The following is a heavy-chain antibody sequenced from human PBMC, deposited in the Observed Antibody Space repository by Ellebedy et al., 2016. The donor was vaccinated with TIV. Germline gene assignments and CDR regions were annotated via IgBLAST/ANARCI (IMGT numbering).Heavy chain of an antibody. CDR1: GYTFTSYG. CDR2: ISAYNGNT. J-gene: IGHJ4*02. CDR3: ARRVDWNYLPDY. D-gene: IGHD1-7*01. V-gene: IGHV1-18*04. Sequence: AASVKVSCKASGYTFTSYGISWVGQALGQGLEWMGWISAYNGNTNYAQKLQGSVTMTTDPSTSTAYMELRSLRSDDTAVYYCARRVDWNYLPDYWGQGTLVTVSS.